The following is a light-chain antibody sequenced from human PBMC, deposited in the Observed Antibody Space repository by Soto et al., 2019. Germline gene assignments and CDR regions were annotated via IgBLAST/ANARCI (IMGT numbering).Light chain of an antibody. CDR3: QQYNSYPRT. J-gene: IGKJ3*01. CDR1: QSISNW. Sequence: DIQMTQSPSTLSASVGDRVSITCRASQSISNWLAWYQQKPGKAPTLLIYDASSLESGVPSRFSGSGSGTEFTLTISSLQPDDFATYYCQQYNSYPRTFGPGTKVDIK. CDR2: DAS. V-gene: IGKV1-5*01.